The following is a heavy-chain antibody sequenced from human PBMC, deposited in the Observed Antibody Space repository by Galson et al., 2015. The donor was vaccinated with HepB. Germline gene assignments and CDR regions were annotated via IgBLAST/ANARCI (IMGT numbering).Heavy chain of an antibody. CDR3: ARTRISGTEYGLDV. D-gene: IGHD1/OR15-1a*01. CDR2: IDWDDDK. J-gene: IGHJ6*02. V-gene: IGHV2-70*11. Sequence: PALVKPTQTLTLTCTFSGFSLNTNGMGVGWIRQPPGKALEWLARIDWDDDKYYSTSLKTRLTISKDTSKNQVVLTMTNMDPVDTATYYCARTRISGTEYGLDVWGQGTTVTVSS. CDR1: GFSLNTNGMG.